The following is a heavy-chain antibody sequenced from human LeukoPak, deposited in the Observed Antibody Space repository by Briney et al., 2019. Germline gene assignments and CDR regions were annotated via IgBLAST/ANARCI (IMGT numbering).Heavy chain of an antibody. CDR1: GYTFSDFY. V-gene: IGHV1-2*02. D-gene: IGHD1-1*01. CDR3: ATATVTHTRDP. J-gene: IGHJ5*02. CDR2: INPYSGAS. Sequence: ASVKVSCQTSGYTFSDFYLNWVRQAPGQGLEWMGWINPYSGASISAQSLQGRLTMTWDTSTGTAYMELTRLTSDDTAVYYCATATVTHTRDPWGQGTLVTVSS.